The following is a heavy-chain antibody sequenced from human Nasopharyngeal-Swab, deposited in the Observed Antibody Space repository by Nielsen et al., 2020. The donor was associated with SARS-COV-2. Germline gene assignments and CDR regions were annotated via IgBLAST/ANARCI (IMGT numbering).Heavy chain of an antibody. CDR1: GFSLTSTGVG. CDR3: AHSRGFGELFPYYFDN. D-gene: IGHD3-10*01. Sequence: SAPTLVKPTQTLTLTCTFAGFSLTSTGVGVGRIRQSPGKALDWLALTYWADNLYYRPSLKTRPAMTKDASKNQVVLTMTDMDPVDTATYFCAHSRGFGELFPYYFDNWGQGILVTVSS. V-gene: IGHV2-5*02. CDR2: TYWADNL. J-gene: IGHJ4*02.